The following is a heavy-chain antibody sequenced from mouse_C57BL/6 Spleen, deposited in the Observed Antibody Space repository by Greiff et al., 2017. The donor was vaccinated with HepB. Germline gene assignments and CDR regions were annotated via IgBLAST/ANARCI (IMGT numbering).Heavy chain of an antibody. Sequence: QVQLKQPGAELVKPGASVKLSCKASGYTFTSYWMQWVKQRPGQGLEWIGETDPSDSYTNYNQKFKGKATLTVDTSSSTAYMQLSSLTSEDSAVYYCARSGYYWGQGTTLTVSS. D-gene: IGHD4-1*01. CDR1: GYTFTSYW. CDR3: ARSGYY. J-gene: IGHJ2*01. V-gene: IGHV1-50*01. CDR2: TDPSDSYT.